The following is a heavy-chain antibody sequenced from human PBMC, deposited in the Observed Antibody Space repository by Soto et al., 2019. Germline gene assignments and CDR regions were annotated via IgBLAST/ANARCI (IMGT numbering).Heavy chain of an antibody. D-gene: IGHD3-3*01. CDR3: ARGLWSGYYSNWFDP. CDR2: TYYRSKWYN. CDR1: GDTVSSSSAA. J-gene: IGHJ5*02. V-gene: IGHV6-1*01. Sequence: PSQTLSLTCAISGDTVSSSSAAWSWIIRSPSRGLEWLGRTYYRSKWYNDYAVSVKSRIAINPDTSQNQFSLQLNSVTPEDTAVYYCARGLWSGYYSNWFDPWGQGTLVTVSS.